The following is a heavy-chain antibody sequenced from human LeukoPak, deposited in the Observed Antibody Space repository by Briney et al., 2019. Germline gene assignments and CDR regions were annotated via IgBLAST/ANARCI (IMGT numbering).Heavy chain of an antibody. CDR3: ARDRSSVVGGDPVPIRGAFDI. CDR2: INPNSGGT. D-gene: IGHD2-21*02. V-gene: IGHV1-2*04. CDR1: GYTFTGYY. Sequence: ASVKVSCKASGYTFTGYYMHWVRQAPGQGLEWMGWINPNSGGTNYAQKFQGWVTMTRDTSISTAYMELSRLRSDDTAVYYCARDRSSVVGGDPVPIRGAFDIWGQGTMVTVSS. J-gene: IGHJ3*02.